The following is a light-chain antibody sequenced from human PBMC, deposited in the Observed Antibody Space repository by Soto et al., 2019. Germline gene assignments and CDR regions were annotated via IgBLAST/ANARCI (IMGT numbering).Light chain of an antibody. Sequence: QSALTQPGSVSGSPGQSVTISCTGTSSDVGGYNSVSWYQQHPGKAPKLMVYDVSKRPSGVSDRFSGSKSGNTASLTISGHQAEDEADYCCCSYAGSYTSVVFGGGTQLTVL. CDR1: SSDVGGYNS. V-gene: IGLV2-11*01. CDR2: DVS. J-gene: IGLJ3*02. CDR3: CSYAGSYTSVV.